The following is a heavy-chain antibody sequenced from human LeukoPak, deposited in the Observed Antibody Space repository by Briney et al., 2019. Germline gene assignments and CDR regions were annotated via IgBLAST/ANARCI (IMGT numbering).Heavy chain of an antibody. Sequence: GGSLRLSCAASGFTFSSYAMSWVRQAPGKGLEWVSAISGSGGSTYYADSVKGRFTISRDNSKNTLYLQMNSLRAEDTAVYYCASLKGKTVTHFDYWGQGTLVTVSS. CDR1: GFTFSSYA. CDR3: ASLKGKTVTHFDY. V-gene: IGHV3-23*01. CDR2: ISGSGGST. J-gene: IGHJ4*02. D-gene: IGHD4-17*01.